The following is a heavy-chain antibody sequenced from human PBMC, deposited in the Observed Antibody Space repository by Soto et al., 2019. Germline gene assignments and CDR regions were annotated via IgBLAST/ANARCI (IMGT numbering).Heavy chain of an antibody. CDR2: ISYDGSNK. D-gene: IGHD3-3*01. CDR1: GFTFSSYA. V-gene: IGHV3-30-3*01. J-gene: IGHJ6*02. CDR3: ARDRGGITIFGVVITDNYYYYGMDV. Sequence: GGSLRLSCAASGFTFSSYAMHWVRQAPGKGLEWVAVISYDGSNKYYADSVKGRFTISRDNSKNTLYLQMNSLRAEDTAVYYCARDRGGITIFGVVITDNYYYYGMDVWGQGTTVTVSS.